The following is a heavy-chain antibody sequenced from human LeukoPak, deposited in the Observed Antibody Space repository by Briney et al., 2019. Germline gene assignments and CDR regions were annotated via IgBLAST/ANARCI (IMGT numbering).Heavy chain of an antibody. CDR3: ARYYDPPVGDAFDI. J-gene: IGHJ3*02. V-gene: IGHV3-7*01. D-gene: IGHD3-16*01. CDR1: GFRFGSDW. CDR2: INPDGSEK. Sequence: GGSLRLSCAASGFRFGSDWMIWVRQAPGKGLEWVANINPDGSEKYYVDSVKGRFTISRDNGKNSLYLQLNSLRANDTAVYYCARYYDPPVGDAFDIWGQGTLVTVSS.